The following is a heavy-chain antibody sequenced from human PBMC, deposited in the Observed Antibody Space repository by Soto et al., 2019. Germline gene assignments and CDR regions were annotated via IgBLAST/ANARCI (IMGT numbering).Heavy chain of an antibody. CDR1: GFIFGNYA. CDR2: IYAGGGTR. CDR3: AKDLIRGDGYVDFDY. Sequence: EVQLLESGGGLAQPGGSLTLSCAASGFIFGNYAMFWVRQAPGKGLEWVSTIYAGGGTRHDADSVKGRFIISRDNSKKPLFLEMNSLTADDTALYFCAKDLIRGDGYVDFDYWGQGTLVTVSS. J-gene: IGHJ4*02. V-gene: IGHV3-23*01. D-gene: IGHD3-10*01.